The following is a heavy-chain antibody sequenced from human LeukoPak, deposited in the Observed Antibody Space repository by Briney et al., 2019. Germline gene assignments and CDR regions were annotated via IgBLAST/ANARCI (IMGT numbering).Heavy chain of an antibody. CDR1: GFTFTNNW. J-gene: IGHJ5*02. Sequence: GGSLRLSGATSGFTFTNNWMSWVRQAPGKGPERVAPVNEDGTEKYYVVSVKGRFTISRDNGKRSLYVQMNSLRVEDTAVYYCASGVGWFDPWGQGTLVTVSS. CDR2: VNEDGTEK. D-gene: IGHD2-2*01. V-gene: IGHV3-7*01. CDR3: ASGVGWFDP.